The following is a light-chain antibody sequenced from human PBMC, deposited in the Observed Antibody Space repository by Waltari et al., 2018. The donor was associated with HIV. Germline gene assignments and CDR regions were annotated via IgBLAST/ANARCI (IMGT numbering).Light chain of an antibody. Sequence: QSALAQPASVSGSPGQTITISCTGLASGTYKDVSWYQHRPGQAPKVIIYEVSNRPSWVSPRFSGSKSANTASLTISGLQFEDEADYFCTSYLSSATPEFGGGTRLTVL. J-gene: IGLJ3*02. CDR1: ASGTYKD. CDR2: EVS. V-gene: IGLV2-14*01. CDR3: TSYLSSATPE.